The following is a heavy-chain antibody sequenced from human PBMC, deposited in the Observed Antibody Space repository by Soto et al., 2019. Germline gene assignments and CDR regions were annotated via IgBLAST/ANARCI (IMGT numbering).Heavy chain of an antibody. J-gene: IGHJ4*02. CDR2: IYWDDDK. V-gene: IGHV2-5*02. CDR1: GFSLSTSGVG. CDR3: AHIFRGFTMIPWGYFDY. D-gene: IGHD3-22*01. Sequence: QITLKESGPTLVKPTQTLTLTCTFSGFSLSTSGVGVGWIRQPPGKALEWLALIYWDDDKRYSPSLKSRLTITKDTSKNQVVLTMTNMDPVNTATYYCAHIFRGFTMIPWGYFDYWGQGTLVTVSS.